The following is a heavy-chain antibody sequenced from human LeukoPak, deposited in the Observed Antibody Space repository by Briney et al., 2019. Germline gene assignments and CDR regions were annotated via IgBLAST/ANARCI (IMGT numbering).Heavy chain of an antibody. V-gene: IGHV3-7*03. J-gene: IGHJ5*02. CDR1: GFTFSGFW. Sequence: SGGSLRLSCAVSGFTFSGFWMSWSRQAPGKGLEWVASINSDGSEGYYADVVKGRFTISRDNAKNSLYLQINSLRAEDTAVYYCARAVGACWFDPWSQGTLVTASS. D-gene: IGHD4/OR15-4a*01. CDR3: ARAVGACWFDP. CDR2: INSDGSEG.